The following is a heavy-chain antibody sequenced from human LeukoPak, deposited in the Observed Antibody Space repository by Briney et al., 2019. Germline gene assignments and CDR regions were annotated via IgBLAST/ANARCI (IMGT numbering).Heavy chain of an antibody. D-gene: IGHD5-12*01. CDR3: ARDAGDIVATAYFDY. CDR1: GGSISSGGYY. CDR2: IYYSGST. J-gene: IGHJ4*02. Sequence: SSETLSLTCTVSGGSISSGGYYWSWIRQHPGKGLEWIGYIYYSGSTYYNPSLKSRVTISVDTSKNQFSLKLSSVTAADTAVYYCARDAGDIVATAYFDYWGQGTLVTVSS. V-gene: IGHV4-31*03.